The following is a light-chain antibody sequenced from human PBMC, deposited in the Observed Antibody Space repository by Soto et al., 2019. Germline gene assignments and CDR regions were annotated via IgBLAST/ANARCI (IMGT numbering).Light chain of an antibody. CDR2: AAS. Sequence: IQMTQSPSSLSSSVGDRVTITCRASQSVSSYLDWYHQKPGKAPKLLIYAASSLHSGVPSRFSGSGSGTDFTLTISSLQPEDFATYYCQQSYSTPYTFGQGTKLEIK. CDR1: QSVSSY. V-gene: IGKV1-39*01. J-gene: IGKJ2*01. CDR3: QQSYSTPYT.